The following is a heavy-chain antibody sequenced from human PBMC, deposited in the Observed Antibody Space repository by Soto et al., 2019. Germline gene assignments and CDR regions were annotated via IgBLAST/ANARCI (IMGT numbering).Heavy chain of an antibody. CDR2: ISGSGGST. CDR1: GFTFSSYA. D-gene: IGHD6-13*01. Sequence: PGGSLRLSCAASGFTFSSYAMSWVRQAPGKGLEWVSAISGSGGSTYYADSVKGRFTISRDNSKNTLYLQMNSLRAEDTAVYYCAKLNSSSWYGAEFDPWGQGTLVTVSS. CDR3: AKLNSSSWYGAEFDP. V-gene: IGHV3-23*01. J-gene: IGHJ5*02.